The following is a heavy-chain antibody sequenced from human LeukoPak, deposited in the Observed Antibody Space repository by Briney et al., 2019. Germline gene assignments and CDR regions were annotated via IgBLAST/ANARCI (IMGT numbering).Heavy chain of an antibody. Sequence: ASVKVSCKASGYTFTGYYMHWVRQAPGQGLEWMGWINPNSGGTNYAQKFQGRVTMTRDTSISTAYMELSRLRSDDTAVYYCARAISGSYRNDAFDVWGQGTMVTVSS. V-gene: IGHV1-2*02. CDR1: GYTFTGYY. CDR3: ARAISGSYRNDAFDV. J-gene: IGHJ3*01. CDR2: INPNSGGT. D-gene: IGHD1-26*01.